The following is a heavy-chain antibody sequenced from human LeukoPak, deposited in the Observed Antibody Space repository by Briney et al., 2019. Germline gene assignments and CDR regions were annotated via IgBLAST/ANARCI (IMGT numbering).Heavy chain of an antibody. CDR2: IKQDGSEK. V-gene: IGHV3-7*01. J-gene: IGHJ4*02. D-gene: IGHD6-19*01. Sequence: PGGSLRLSCAASGFTFSSYWMSWVHQAPGKGLEWVANIKQDGSEKYYVDSVKGRFTISRDNAKNSLYLQMNSLRAEDTAVYYCASIAVAAPFDYWGQGTLVTVSS. CDR3: ASIAVAAPFDY. CDR1: GFTFSSYW.